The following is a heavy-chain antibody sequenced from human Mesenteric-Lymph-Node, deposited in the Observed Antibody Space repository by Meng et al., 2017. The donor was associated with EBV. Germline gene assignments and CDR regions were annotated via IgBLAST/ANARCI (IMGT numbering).Heavy chain of an antibody. Sequence: QVELQGPGPGLVKPPGTLSLTCAVSGGSISTSNWWSWVRQPPGKGLEWIGEIYHRGSTNYNPSLTSRVTISVDESKNEFSLSLTSVTAADTAVYFCARVNEGQWLVRGAFDYWGQGTLVTVSS. D-gene: IGHD6-19*01. CDR2: IYHRGST. V-gene: IGHV4-4*01. CDR1: GGSISTSNW. J-gene: IGHJ4*02. CDR3: ARVNEGQWLVRGAFDY.